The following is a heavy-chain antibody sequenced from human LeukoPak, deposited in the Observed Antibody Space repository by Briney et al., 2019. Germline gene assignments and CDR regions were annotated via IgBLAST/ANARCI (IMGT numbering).Heavy chain of an antibody. CDR2: IYTSGST. CDR3: ARLCQVTTCAKFEH. CDR1: GGSISSYY. Sequence: SETLSLTCTVSGGSISSYYWSWIRQPAGKGLEWIGRIYTSGSTNYNPSLKSRVTISVDKSKNQFSLKLSSVTAADTAVYYCARLCQVTTCAKFEHWGQGILVTVSS. J-gene: IGHJ4*02. V-gene: IGHV4-4*07. D-gene: IGHD4-17*01.